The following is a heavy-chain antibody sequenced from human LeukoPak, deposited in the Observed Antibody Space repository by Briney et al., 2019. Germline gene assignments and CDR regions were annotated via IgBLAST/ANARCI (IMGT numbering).Heavy chain of an antibody. CDR3: ARVGATGAFDI. D-gene: IGHD1-26*01. V-gene: IGHV3-48*03. J-gene: IGHJ3*02. CDR2: ISSSGSTI. CDR1: GFTFSSYE. Sequence: QTGGSLRLSCAASGFTFSSYEMNWVRQAPGKGLEWVSYISSSGSTIYYADSVKGRFTISRDNSKNTLYLQMGSLRAEDMAVFYCARVGATGAFDIWGQGTMVTVSS.